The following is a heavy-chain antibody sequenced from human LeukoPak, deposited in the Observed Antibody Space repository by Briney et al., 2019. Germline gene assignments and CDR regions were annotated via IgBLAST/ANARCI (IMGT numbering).Heavy chain of an antibody. D-gene: IGHD2-2*01. V-gene: IGHV4-30-2*01. CDR2: IYHSGST. Sequence: SETLSLTCTVSGGSISSGGYYWSWIRQPPGKGLEWIGYIYHSGSTYYNPSLKSRVTISVDRSKNQFSLKLSSVTAADTAVYYCARRGVLRDIVVVPAASGAFDIWGQGTMVTVSS. J-gene: IGHJ3*02. CDR1: GGSISSGGYY. CDR3: ARRGVLRDIVVVPAASGAFDI.